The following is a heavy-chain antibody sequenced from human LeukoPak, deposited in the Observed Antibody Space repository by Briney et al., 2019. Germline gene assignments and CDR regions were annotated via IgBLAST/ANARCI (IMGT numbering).Heavy chain of an antibody. D-gene: IGHD6-13*01. CDR3: ARDGGIAAATYLFDY. CDR1: GFTFSSYA. V-gene: IGHV3-30*04. Sequence: PGRSLRLSCAASGFTFSSYAMHWVRQAPGKGLKWVAVISYDGSNKYYADSVKGRFTISRDNSKNTLYLQMNSLRAEDTAVYYCARDGGIAAATYLFDYWGQGTLVTVSS. J-gene: IGHJ4*02. CDR2: ISYDGSNK.